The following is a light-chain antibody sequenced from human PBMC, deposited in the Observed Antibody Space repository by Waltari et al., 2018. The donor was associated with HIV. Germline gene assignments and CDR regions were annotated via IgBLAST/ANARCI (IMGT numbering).Light chain of an antibody. CDR2: DDS. Sequence: SYVLTQPPSVSVAPGQTARITCGGNNIGSKSVHWDQQKPGQAPVLVVYDDSDRPPGIPERFSGSNSGNTATLTISRVEAGDEADYYCQVWDSSSDHVVFGGGTKLTVL. J-gene: IGLJ2*01. V-gene: IGLV3-21*02. CDR1: NIGSKS. CDR3: QVWDSSSDHVV.